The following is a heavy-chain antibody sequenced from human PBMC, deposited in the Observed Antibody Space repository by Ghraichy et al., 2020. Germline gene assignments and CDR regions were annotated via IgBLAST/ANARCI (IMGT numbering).Heavy chain of an antibody. Sequence: APVKVSCKASGYTFTGYYMHWVRQAPGQGLEWMGWINPNSGGTNYAQKFQGRVTMTRDTSISTAYMELSRLRSDDTAVYYCARVPAAIGWELRLWAFDIWGQGTMVTVSS. CDR2: INPNSGGT. V-gene: IGHV1-2*02. D-gene: IGHD2-2*02. CDR1: GYTFTGYY. CDR3: ARVPAAIGWELRLWAFDI. J-gene: IGHJ3*02.